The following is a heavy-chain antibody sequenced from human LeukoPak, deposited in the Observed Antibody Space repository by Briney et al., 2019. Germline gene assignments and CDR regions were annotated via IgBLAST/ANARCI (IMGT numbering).Heavy chain of an antibody. V-gene: IGHV1-2*02. CDR1: GYFFTGYY. Sequence: ASVKLSCKASGYFFTGYYVHWVRQAPGQGLEWMGWIDPNSGGTDYAQKFQGRVTMSKDTSTRTAYMELKSLRSDDTAVYYCAREQVFAVAGALDSWGQGTLVTVSS. J-gene: IGHJ4*02. CDR3: AREQVFAVAGALDS. D-gene: IGHD6-19*01. CDR2: IDPNSGGT.